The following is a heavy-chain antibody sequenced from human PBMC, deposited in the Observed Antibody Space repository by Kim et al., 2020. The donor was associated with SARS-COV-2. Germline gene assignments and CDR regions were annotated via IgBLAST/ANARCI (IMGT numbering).Heavy chain of an antibody. CDR2: IKQDGSEK. D-gene: IGHD1-26*01. Sequence: GGSLRLSCAASGFTFSSYWMSWVRQAPGKGLEWVANIKQDGSEKYYVDSVKGRFTISRDNAKNSLYLQMNSLRAEDTAVYYCAREGDSGSYWPSTEYFDYWGQGTLVTVSS. CDR3: AREGDSGSYWPSTEYFDY. CDR1: GFTFSSYW. J-gene: IGHJ4*02. V-gene: IGHV3-7*01.